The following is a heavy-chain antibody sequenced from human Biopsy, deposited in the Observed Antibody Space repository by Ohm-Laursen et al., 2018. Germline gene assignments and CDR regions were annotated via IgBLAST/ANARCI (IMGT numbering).Heavy chain of an antibody. V-gene: IGHV4-31*03. CDR3: ARLGSGDYFPTFFDF. CDR2: IFYSANT. Sequence: TLSLTCTVSGVSINGGRYYWNWIRHHPGKGLEWIGNIFYSANTYYNPSLKSRVTISVDTSKNQFSLKLSSATAADTAVYYCARLGSGDYFPTFFDFWGQGVLVTFSS. CDR1: GVSINGGRYY. D-gene: IGHD5-12*01. J-gene: IGHJ4*02.